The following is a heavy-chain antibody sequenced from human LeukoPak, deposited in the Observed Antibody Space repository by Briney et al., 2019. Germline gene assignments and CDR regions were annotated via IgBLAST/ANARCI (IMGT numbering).Heavy chain of an antibody. Sequence: GGSLRLSCAASGFTFRRHWMSWVRQARGKGLEWVANIKEDGRERKYVDSVKDRFTISRDNTKNSVYLQMSGLRVDDTAIYYCARDVGISFWGQGTLVTVSS. D-gene: IGHD7-27*01. V-gene: IGHV3-7*01. CDR2: IKEDGRER. J-gene: IGHJ4*02. CDR1: GFTFRRHW. CDR3: ARDVGISF.